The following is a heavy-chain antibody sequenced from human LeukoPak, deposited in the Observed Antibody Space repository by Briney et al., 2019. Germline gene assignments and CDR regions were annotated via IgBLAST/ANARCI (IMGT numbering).Heavy chain of an antibody. V-gene: IGHV1-2*02. Sequence: ASVKVSCKASGYTFTGYYMHWVRQAPGQGLECTGWINPNSGDTNYAQKFEGRVTMTRDTSISTAYMELSSLTSDDTAVYYCSRLYGSGSVYDYWGQGTLVTVSS. CDR1: GYTFTGYY. D-gene: IGHD3-10*01. CDR2: INPNSGDT. CDR3: SRLYGSGSVYDY. J-gene: IGHJ4*02.